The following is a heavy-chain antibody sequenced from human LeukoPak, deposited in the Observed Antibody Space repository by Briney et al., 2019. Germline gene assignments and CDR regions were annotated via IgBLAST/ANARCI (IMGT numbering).Heavy chain of an antibody. CDR2: ISVYNGNT. J-gene: IGHJ5*02. V-gene: IGHV1-18*01. CDR1: GYIFTSYG. Sequence: ASVKVSCKASGYIFTSYGISWVRQAPGQGLEWMGLISVYNGNTNYPQRLQGRVTMTTDTSTTTAYMELRTLRSDDTAVYSCARDINGYYYDSHGYYPTDLWGQGTLVTASS. D-gene: IGHD3-22*01. CDR3: ARDINGYYYDSHGYYPTDL.